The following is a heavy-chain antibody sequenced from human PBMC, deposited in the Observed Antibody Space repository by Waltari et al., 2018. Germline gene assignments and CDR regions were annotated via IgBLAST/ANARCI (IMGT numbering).Heavy chain of an antibody. CDR2: ITDTGSDT. D-gene: IGHD1-26*01. CDR1: GFTFSRYA. J-gene: IGHJ4*02. Sequence: EVQLEESGGGLVQPGGSLRVSCAASGFTFSRYAMAWVRQVPGKGLEWISAITDTGSDTYSAESVKGRFTISRDHSLYLKMKSLRVEDTAVYYCVKGSGGSRPYYFDSWGQGTLVTVSS. V-gene: IGHV3-23*04. CDR3: VKGSGGSRPYYFDS.